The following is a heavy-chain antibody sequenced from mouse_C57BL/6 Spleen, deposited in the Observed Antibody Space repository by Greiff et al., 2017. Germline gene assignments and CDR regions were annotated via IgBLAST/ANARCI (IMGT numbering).Heavy chain of an antibody. V-gene: IGHV14-4*01. CDR1: GFNIKDDY. Sequence: EVKLQESGAELVRPGASVKLSCTASGFNIKDDYMHWVKQRPEQGLEWIGWIDPENGDTEYASKFQGKATITADTSSNTAYLQLSSLTSEDTAVYYCTTCSSHAMDYWGQGTSVTVSS. J-gene: IGHJ4*01. D-gene: IGHD1-1*01. CDR3: TTCSSHAMDY. CDR2: IDPENGDT.